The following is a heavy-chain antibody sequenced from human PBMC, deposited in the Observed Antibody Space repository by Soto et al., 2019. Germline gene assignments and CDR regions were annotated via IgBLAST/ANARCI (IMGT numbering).Heavy chain of an antibody. CDR3: ARTTVTPPGAFDI. J-gene: IGHJ3*02. CDR2: IYYSGST. CDR1: GGSISSYY. D-gene: IGHD4-17*01. Sequence: QVQLQESGPGLVKPSETLSLTCTVCGGSISSYYWSWIRQPPGKGLEWIGYIYYSGSTNYNPSLKSRVTISVDTSKNQFSLKLSSVTAADTAVYYCARTTVTPPGAFDIWGQGTMVTVSS. V-gene: IGHV4-59*08.